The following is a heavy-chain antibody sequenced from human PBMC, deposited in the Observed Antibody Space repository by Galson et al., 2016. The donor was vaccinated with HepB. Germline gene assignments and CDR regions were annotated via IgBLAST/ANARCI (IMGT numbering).Heavy chain of an antibody. CDR2: IKSKTDGDTT. J-gene: IGHJ4*02. CDR3: TTVMWLRLRSHDS. D-gene: IGHD5-12*01. CDR1: GFTFSNAW. Sequence: SLRLSCAASGFTFSNAWMTWVRQAPGKGLEWVGRIKSKTDGDTTDYAAPVKGRFTISRDDSKNTLFLQMNSLKTEDTAVYYCTTVMWLRLRSHDSWGQGTLVTVSS. V-gene: IGHV3-15*01.